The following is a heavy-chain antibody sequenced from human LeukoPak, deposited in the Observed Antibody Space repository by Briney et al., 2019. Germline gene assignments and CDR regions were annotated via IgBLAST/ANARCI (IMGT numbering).Heavy chain of an antibody. V-gene: IGHV3-23*01. CDR2: IISTGGST. D-gene: IGHD6-19*01. CDR1: GFTFSSCA. CDR3: AKGYSSGWRTYFDY. J-gene: IGHJ4*02. Sequence: GGSLRLSCAASGFTFSSCAMSWVRQAPGKGLEWVSGIISTGGSTHYADSVKGRFTISRDNSKSTLSLQMDSLRAEDTAVYYCAKGYSSGWRTYFDYWGQGTLVTVSS.